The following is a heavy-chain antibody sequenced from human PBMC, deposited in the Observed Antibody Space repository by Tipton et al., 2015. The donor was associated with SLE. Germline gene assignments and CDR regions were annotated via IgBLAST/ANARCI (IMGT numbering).Heavy chain of an antibody. Sequence: RSLRLSCAASGFTFDDYAMHWVRQAPGKGLEWVSGISWNSGSIGYADSVKGRFTISRDNAKNSLYLQMNSLRAEDTALYYCAKGIGSSGPRAFDIWGQGTMVTVSS. J-gene: IGHJ3*02. V-gene: IGHV3-9*01. CDR3: AKGIGSSGPRAFDI. D-gene: IGHD6-19*01. CDR2: ISWNSGSI. CDR1: GFTFDDYA.